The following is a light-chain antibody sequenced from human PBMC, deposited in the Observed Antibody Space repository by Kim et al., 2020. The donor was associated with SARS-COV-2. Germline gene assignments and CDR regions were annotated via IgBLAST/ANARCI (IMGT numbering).Light chain of an antibody. Sequence: DIQMNQSPSTLSASVGDRVTITCRATQSISIWLAWYEQKLGKAPKLLIYKASVLESGVPSRFSGSGSGTEFSLTISSLQPDDFATYYCQQYKTEPWTFGQGTKLEIK. V-gene: IGKV1-5*03. CDR2: KAS. CDR1: QSISIW. CDR3: QQYKTEPWT. J-gene: IGKJ1*01.